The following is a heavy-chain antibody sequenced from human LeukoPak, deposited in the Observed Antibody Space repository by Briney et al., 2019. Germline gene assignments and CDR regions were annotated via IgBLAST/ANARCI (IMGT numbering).Heavy chain of an antibody. CDR1: GFTFSSYG. CDR3: AREGSWYYYYYMDV. D-gene: IGHD6-13*01. J-gene: IGHJ6*03. CDR2: ISYDGSNK. V-gene: IGHV3-30*03. Sequence: GGSLRLSCAASGFTFSSYGMHWVRQAPGKGLEWVAVISYDGSNKYYADSVKGRFTISRDNSKNTLYLQMNSLRAQDTAVYYCAREGSWYYYYYMDVWGKGTTVTVSS.